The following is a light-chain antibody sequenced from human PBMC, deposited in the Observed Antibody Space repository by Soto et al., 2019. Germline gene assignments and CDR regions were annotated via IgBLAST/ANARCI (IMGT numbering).Light chain of an antibody. CDR1: SSDVGGYNY. Sequence: QSALTQPASVSGSPGQSITISCTGTSSDVGGYNYVSWYQQHPGKAPKLMIYDVSNRPSGVSNRFSGSKSGNTAPLTISGLQAEDEADYYCSSYTSSSTLLYVFGTGTQLTVL. CDR3: SSYTSSSTLLYV. V-gene: IGLV2-14*01. J-gene: IGLJ1*01. CDR2: DVS.